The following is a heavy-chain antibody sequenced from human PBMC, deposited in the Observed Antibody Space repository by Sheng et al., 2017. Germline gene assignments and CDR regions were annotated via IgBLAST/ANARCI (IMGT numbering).Heavy chain of an antibody. J-gene: IGHJ6*02. CDR1: GESFSGYY. Sequence: QVQLQQWGAGLLKPSETLSLTCAVYGESFSGYYWSWIRQPPGKGLEWIGEINHSGSTNYNPSLKSRVTISVDTSKNQFSLNLSSLTAADTAVYYCARLSGSRVSGVTYYYDGMDVWGQGTTVTVSS. D-gene: IGHD3-10*01. V-gene: IGHV4-34*01. CDR2: INHSGST. CDR3: ARLSGSRVSGVTYYYDGMDV.